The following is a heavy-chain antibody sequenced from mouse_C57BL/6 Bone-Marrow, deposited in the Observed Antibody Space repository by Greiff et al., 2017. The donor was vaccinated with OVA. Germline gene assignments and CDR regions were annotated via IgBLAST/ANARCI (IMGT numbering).Heavy chain of an antibody. Sequence: QVQLQQSGAELVRPGASVKLSCKASGYTFTDYYINWVKQRPGQGLEWIARIYPGSGNTYYNEKFKGKATLTAEKSSSTAYMQLSSLTSEDSAVYFCARGGTTVVEYFDVWGTGTTVTVSS. CDR3: ARGGTTVVEYFDV. D-gene: IGHD1-1*01. V-gene: IGHV1-76*01. J-gene: IGHJ1*03. CDR2: IYPGSGNT. CDR1: GYTFTDYY.